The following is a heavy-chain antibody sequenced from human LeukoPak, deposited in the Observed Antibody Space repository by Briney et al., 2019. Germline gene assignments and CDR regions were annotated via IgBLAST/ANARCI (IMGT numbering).Heavy chain of an antibody. D-gene: IGHD6-19*01. J-gene: IGHJ5*02. CDR2: INHSGST. Sequence: SETLSLTCAVYGGSFSGYYWSWIRQPPGKGLEWIGEINHSGSTNYNPSLKSRVPISVDTSKNQFSLKLSSVTAADTAVYYCARVLPRAVAIRTNWFAPWGQGTLVTVSS. V-gene: IGHV4-34*01. CDR3: ARVLPRAVAIRTNWFAP. CDR1: GGSFSGYY.